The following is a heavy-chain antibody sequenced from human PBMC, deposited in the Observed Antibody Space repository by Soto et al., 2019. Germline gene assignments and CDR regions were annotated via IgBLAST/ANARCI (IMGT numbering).Heavy chain of an antibody. J-gene: IGHJ4*02. V-gene: IGHV3-21*01. D-gene: IGHD1-1*01. CDR2: ISSSSSYI. CDR3: ASGTLAGFDY. Sequence: GGSLRLSCAASGFTFSGHSMNWVRQAPGKGLEWVSSISSSSSYIYYADSVKGRFTISRDNAKNSLYLQMNSLRAEDTAVYYCASGTLAGFDYWGQGTLVTVSS. CDR1: GFTFSGHS.